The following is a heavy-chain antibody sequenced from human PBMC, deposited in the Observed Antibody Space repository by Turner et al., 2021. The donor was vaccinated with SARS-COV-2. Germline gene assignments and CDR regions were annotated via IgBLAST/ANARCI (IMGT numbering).Heavy chain of an antibody. J-gene: IGHJ5*02. CDR1: GGSISSYY. Sequence: QVQLQESGPGLVKPSETLSLTCTVSGGSISSYYWSWIRQPPGKGLEWIGYIYYSGSTKYNPSLKSRVTISVDTSKNQFSLKLSSVTAADTAVYYCARDNYDFWSGYYGGWFDPWGQGTLVTVSS. CDR2: IYYSGST. V-gene: IGHV4-59*01. CDR3: ARDNYDFWSGYYGGWFDP. D-gene: IGHD3-3*01.